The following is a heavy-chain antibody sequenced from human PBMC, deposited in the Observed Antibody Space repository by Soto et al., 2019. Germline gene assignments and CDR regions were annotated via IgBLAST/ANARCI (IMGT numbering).Heavy chain of an antibody. V-gene: IGHV2-5*02. CDR2: IYWDDDK. CDR1: GFSLSTSGVG. Sequence: QITLKESGPTLVKPTQTLTLTCTFSGFSLSTSGVGVGWIRQPPRKALEWLALIYWDDDKRYSPSLKSRLTISKDTSKNPVVLTMTNMDPVDTATYYCAHHGYYAYGLDVWGQGTTVTVSS. CDR3: AHHGYYAYGLDV. J-gene: IGHJ6*02.